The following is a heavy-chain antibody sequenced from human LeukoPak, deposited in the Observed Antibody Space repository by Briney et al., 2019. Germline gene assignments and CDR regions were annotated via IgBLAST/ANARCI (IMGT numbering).Heavy chain of an antibody. CDR2: ISGSGGST. V-gene: IGHV3-23*01. CDR1: GFTFSSYA. Sequence: PGGSLRLSCAASGFTFSSYAMSWVRQAPGKGLEWVSAISGSGGSTYYADSVKGRFTISRDNSKNTLYLQMNSLRAEDTAVYYCARRVCSGGSCYSGFDYWGQGTLVTVSS. D-gene: IGHD2-15*01. J-gene: IGHJ4*02. CDR3: ARRVCSGGSCYSGFDY.